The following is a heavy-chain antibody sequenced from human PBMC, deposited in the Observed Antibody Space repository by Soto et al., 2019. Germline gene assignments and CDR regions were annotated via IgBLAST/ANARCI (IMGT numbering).Heavy chain of an antibody. Sequence: EGQLLQSGGGLVQPGESLRLSCDDSGFTFSSSGLSWVRQAPGKGLEWVSRISIRGDYRYYSDSFKGRFTSSRDNSKNTLYLQMSSLTAEYTALYYCANHGGFDFWGQGTMVAVSS. V-gene: IGHV3-23*01. CDR2: ISIRGDYR. CDR3: ANHGGFDF. J-gene: IGHJ3*01. D-gene: IGHD4-17*01. CDR1: GFTFSSSG.